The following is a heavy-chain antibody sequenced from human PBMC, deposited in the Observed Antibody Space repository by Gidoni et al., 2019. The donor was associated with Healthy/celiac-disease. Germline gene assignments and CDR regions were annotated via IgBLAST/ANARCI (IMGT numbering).Heavy chain of an antibody. V-gene: IGHV1-69*01. D-gene: IGHD4-17*01. J-gene: IGHJ4*02. CDR3: ARAIDYGGEISGTVFDY. CDR1: GGTFSSYA. Sequence: QVQLVQSGAEVKKPGSSVTVSCKASGGTFSSYAISWVRQAPGQGLEWMGGIIPIFGTANYAQKFQGRVTITADESTSTAYMELSSLRSEDTAVYYCARAIDYGGEISGTVFDYWGQGTLVTVSS. CDR2: IIPIFGTA.